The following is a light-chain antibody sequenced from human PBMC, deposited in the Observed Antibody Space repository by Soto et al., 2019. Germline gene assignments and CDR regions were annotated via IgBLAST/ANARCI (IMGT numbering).Light chain of an antibody. Sequence: DIQLTQSPSFLSASVGDRVSITCRASEDISSYLAWYQRKPGKAPKVLISGASTLQSGVPSSFSGSGSGTEFTLTISILQPEDFATYYCQQVKRSPLTFGGGTKVDIK. CDR3: QQVKRSPLT. J-gene: IGKJ4*01. CDR2: GAS. CDR1: EDISSY. V-gene: IGKV1-9*01.